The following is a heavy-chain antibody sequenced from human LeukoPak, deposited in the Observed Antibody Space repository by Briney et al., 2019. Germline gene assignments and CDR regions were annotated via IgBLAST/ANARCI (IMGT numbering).Heavy chain of an antibody. J-gene: IGHJ4*02. CDR3: ARGFSAMPFDY. V-gene: IGHV1-8*01. CDR1: GYTFTSYD. Sequence: ASVKVSCKASGYTFTSYDINWVRQGTGQGLEWMGWMNPNNGNTGYAQKFQGRVTMTRNTSISTAYMELSSLRSEDTAVYYCARGFSAMPFDYWGQGTLVTVSS. D-gene: IGHD2-2*01. CDR2: MNPNNGNT.